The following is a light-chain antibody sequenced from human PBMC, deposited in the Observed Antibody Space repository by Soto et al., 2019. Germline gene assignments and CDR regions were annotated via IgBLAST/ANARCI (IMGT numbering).Light chain of an antibody. J-gene: IGKJ5*01. CDR2: GAS. CDR3: QQYGSSIT. Sequence: EIVLTQSPDTLSLSPGERATLSCRASQSISSTHLVWYQQKPGQAPSLLIFGASSRATGIPDRFSGSGSGTDFTLTISRLEPEDFAVFYCQQYGSSITFGQGTRLEIK. CDR1: QSISSTH. V-gene: IGKV3-20*01.